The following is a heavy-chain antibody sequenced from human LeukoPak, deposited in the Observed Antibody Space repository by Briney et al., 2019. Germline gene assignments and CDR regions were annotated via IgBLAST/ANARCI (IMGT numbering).Heavy chain of an antibody. Sequence: SQTLSLTCAVSGGSISSGGYSWSWIRQPPGKGLEWIGYIYHSGSTYYNPSLKSRVTISVDRSKNQFSLKLSSVTAADTAVYYCARSYGYYYGSGSYSQGNWFDPWGQGTLVTVSS. D-gene: IGHD3-10*01. CDR2: IYHSGST. CDR1: GGSISSGGYS. V-gene: IGHV4-30-2*01. J-gene: IGHJ5*02. CDR3: ARSYGYYYGSGSYSQGNWFDP.